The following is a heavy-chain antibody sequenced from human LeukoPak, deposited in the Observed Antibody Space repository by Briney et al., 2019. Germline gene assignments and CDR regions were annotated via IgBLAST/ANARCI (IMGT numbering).Heavy chain of an antibody. CDR1: GGSISSYY. J-gene: IGHJ3*02. D-gene: IGHD4-17*01. CDR3: AGRHDYGDYLDAFDI. Sequence: SETLSLTCTVSGGSISSYYWSWIRQPPGKGLEWIGYIYYSGSTNYNPSLKSRVTISVDTSKNQFSLKLSSVTAADTAVYYCAGRHDYGDYLDAFDIWGQGTMVTVSS. V-gene: IGHV4-59*01. CDR2: IYYSGST.